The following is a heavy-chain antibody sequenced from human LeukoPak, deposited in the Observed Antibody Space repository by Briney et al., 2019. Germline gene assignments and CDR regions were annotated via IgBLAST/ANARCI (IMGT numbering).Heavy chain of an antibody. D-gene: IGHD2-8*01. CDR3: ARMFRPRRRSVGGLMVYAPLDY. CDR2: IYHSGST. J-gene: IGHJ4*02. CDR1: GGSISSSSYY. Sequence: SETLSLTCTVSGGSISSSSYYWGWIRQPPGKGLEWIGSIYHSGSTYYNPSLKSRVTISVDTSKNQFSLKLSSVTAADTAVYYCARMFRPRRRSVGGLMVYAPLDYWGQGTLVTVSS. V-gene: IGHV4-39*07.